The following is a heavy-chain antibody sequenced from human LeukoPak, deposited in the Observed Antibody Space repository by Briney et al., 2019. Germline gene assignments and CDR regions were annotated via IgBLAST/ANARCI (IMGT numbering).Heavy chain of an antibody. CDR3: AKDGGLWISAHWGDS. CDR2: ITSGGGDT. Sequence: SGGSLRLSCAASGFTFSGYSINWVRQAPGKGLEWVSAITSGGGDTYYADSVQGRFTVSRDDSKNTLYLQMNSLRAEDTAVYYCAKDGGLWISAHWGDSWGRGTLVTVSS. CDR1: GFTFSGYS. D-gene: IGHD2-2*03. J-gene: IGHJ4*02. V-gene: IGHV3-23*01.